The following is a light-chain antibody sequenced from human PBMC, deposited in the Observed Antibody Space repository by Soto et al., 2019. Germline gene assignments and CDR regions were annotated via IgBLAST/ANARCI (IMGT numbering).Light chain of an antibody. CDR3: QQRYSTPPT. Sequence: DLKMTQSPSSLSASAGVRVTISCRAIQYSCNNLNWYQQKSGTAPKLLFHTASTLQSGVTSRFSGRGSGPAFTLTISSVQPEDFAIYFCQQRYSTPPTFGQGTTLEIK. J-gene: IGKJ2*01. V-gene: IGKV1-39*01. CDR2: TAS. CDR1: QYSCNN.